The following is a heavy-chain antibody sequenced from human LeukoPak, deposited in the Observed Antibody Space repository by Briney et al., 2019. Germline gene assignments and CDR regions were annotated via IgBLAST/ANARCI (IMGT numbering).Heavy chain of an antibody. D-gene: IGHD3-22*01. CDR3: TKRGRYDNSGYRRLTPYHFDY. CDR2: ISGSGGYT. J-gene: IGHJ4*02. V-gene: IGHV3-23*01. CDR1: GFTFSNYA. Sequence: GGSLRLSCTASGFTFSNYAMSWVRQAPGKGLEWVSDISGSGGYTYYADSVKGRFTISRDTSKNTLYLQMNSLRAEDTAVYYCTKRGRYDNSGYRRLTPYHFDYWGQGTLVTVSS.